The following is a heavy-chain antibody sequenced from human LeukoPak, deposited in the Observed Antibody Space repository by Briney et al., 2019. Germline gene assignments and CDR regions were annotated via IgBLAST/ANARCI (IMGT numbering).Heavy chain of an antibody. D-gene: IGHD6-19*01. V-gene: IGHV3-13*01. Sequence: GGSLRLSCAASGFIVSNYDVHWVRQRPGKGLEWVSTIGTGGDTYYADSVKGRFTISRESAMNSVYPQMSSLRGGDTADYYCAREYVLAVAGTNYYHGMDVWGQGTAVTVSS. J-gene: IGHJ6*02. CDR2: IGTGGDT. CDR3: AREYVLAVAGTNYYHGMDV. CDR1: GFIVSNYD.